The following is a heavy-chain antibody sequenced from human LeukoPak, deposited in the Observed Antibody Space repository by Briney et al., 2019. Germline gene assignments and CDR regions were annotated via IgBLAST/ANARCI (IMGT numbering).Heavy chain of an antibody. J-gene: IGHJ1*01. CDR2: VYPADSDT. Sequence: GESLNISCKCSGYSFSSYWIAWVRQIPGQGLEWICVVYPADSDTRYSRSFQGQVTMSVDTSIKTAYLQWNSLNASDTAMYYCARPEEPDLAGYILHWGQGTLVTVSS. D-gene: IGHD1-14*01. CDR1: GYSFSSYW. V-gene: IGHV5-51*01. CDR3: ARPEEPDLAGYILH.